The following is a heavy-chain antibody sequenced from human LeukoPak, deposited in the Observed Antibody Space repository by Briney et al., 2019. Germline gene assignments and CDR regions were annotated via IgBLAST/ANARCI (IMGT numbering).Heavy chain of an antibody. CDR1: GYTFTSYG. V-gene: IGHV1-18*01. CDR2: ISAYNGNT. J-gene: IGHJ5*02. Sequence: ASEKVSCKASGYTFTSYGISWVRQAPGQGLEWMGWISAYNGNTNYAQKLQGRVTMTTDTSTSTAYMELRSLRSDDTAVYYCARVYKSSSGLTPLAPWGQGTLVTVSS. D-gene: IGHD6-19*01. CDR3: ARVYKSSSGLTPLAP.